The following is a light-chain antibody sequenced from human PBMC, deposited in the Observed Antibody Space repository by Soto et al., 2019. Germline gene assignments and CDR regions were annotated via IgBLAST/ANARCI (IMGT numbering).Light chain of an antibody. J-gene: IGKJ5*01. CDR2: EAS. CDR3: QQSYSTSIT. Sequence: IQMTQSPSTLSGSVGDRVTITCRASQSVSTRLAWYQQKPSKAPKLLIYEASKLQSGVPSRFSGGGSGTDFTLTINNLQPEDFATYYCQQSYSTSITFGQGTRLEIK. CDR1: QSVSTR. V-gene: IGKV1-5*03.